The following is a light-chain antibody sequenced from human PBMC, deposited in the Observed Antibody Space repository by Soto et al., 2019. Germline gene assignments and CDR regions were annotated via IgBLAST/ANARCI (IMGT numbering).Light chain of an antibody. CDR1: SSDVGGYNY. CDR3: NSYAGSNNWV. V-gene: IGLV2-8*01. Sequence: QSALTQPASVSGSPGQSITISCTGTSSDVGGYNYVSWYQQHPGKAPKLMIYEVSNRPSGVPYRFSGSKSGNTASLTVSGLQAEDEADYYCNSYAGSNNWVFGGGTKLTVL. J-gene: IGLJ3*02. CDR2: EVS.